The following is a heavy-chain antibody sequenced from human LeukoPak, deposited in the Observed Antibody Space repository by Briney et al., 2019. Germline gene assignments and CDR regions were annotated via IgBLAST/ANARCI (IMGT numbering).Heavy chain of an antibody. Sequence: PGGSLRLSCAASGFIVSSNFMSWVRQAPGKGLEWVSVLYSGGSTYYADSVKGRFTITRDNSQNTLYLQMNSLRAEDTAVYYCASAPFFCSGGSCPYYMDVWGKGTTVTVSS. CDR1: GFIVSSNF. J-gene: IGHJ6*03. CDR3: ASAPFFCSGGSCPYYMDV. CDR2: LYSGGST. V-gene: IGHV3-66*01. D-gene: IGHD2-15*01.